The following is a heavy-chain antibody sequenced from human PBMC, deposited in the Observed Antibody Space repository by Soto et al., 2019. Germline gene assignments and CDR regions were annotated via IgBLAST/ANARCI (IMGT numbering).Heavy chain of an antibody. J-gene: IGHJ6*03. V-gene: IGHV1-2*02. CDR1: GDSFNDYY. CDR2: INPNGGGT. Sequence: ASVKVSCKTSGDSFNDYYIHWVRQAPGQGLEWLGWINPNGGGTKYAQKFQGRVTVTRDTSIRTVYMELSSLSSGDTAVYYCARESGGATATLDYYYFYMDAWGKGTTVTVSS. D-gene: IGHD5-12*01. CDR3: ARESGGATATLDYYYFYMDA.